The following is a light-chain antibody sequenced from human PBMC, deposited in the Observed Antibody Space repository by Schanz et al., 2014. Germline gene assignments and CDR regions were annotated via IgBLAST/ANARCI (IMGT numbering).Light chain of an antibody. V-gene: IGKV3-20*01. Sequence: EIVLTQSPATLSLSPGERATLSCRASQSVSGDLAWYQHKPGQAPRLLIYGASTRATGIPARFSGSGSGTDFTLTITRLEPEDFAVYFCQQYGSSPYTFGLGTKLEIK. J-gene: IGKJ2*01. CDR1: QSVSGD. CDR3: QQYGSSPYT. CDR2: GAS.